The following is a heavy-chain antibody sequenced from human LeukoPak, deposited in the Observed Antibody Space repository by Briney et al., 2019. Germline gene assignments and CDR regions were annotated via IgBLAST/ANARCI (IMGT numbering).Heavy chain of an antibody. D-gene: IGHD3-22*01. Sequence: QPGESLSLSCAGSGYTFSSYDRNWVRQAPGKGLEWVSYINSGSSTIYYAPSVKGRFTISRDNAKNSLYLQMNSLRAEDTAVYYCAKDLGAYYYDSSGYYFDYWGQGTLVTVSS. V-gene: IGHV3-48*03. CDR2: INSGSSTI. CDR3: AKDLGAYYYDSSGYYFDY. CDR1: GYTFSSYD. J-gene: IGHJ4*02.